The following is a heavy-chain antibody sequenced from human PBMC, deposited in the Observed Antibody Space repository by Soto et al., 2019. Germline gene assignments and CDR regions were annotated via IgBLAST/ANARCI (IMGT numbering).Heavy chain of an antibody. CDR1: GASITFGGYS. D-gene: IGHD1-26*01. Sequence: SETLSLTCTVSGASITFGGYSWSWIRQTPGKGLEWIGYINHLETTFYNPSFESRLTLSTDRAKNQFSLKLHSMSAADRAVYFCARGGGSDSFDYWGQGILVTVSS. CDR2: INHLETT. J-gene: IGHJ4*02. V-gene: IGHV4-30-2*01. CDR3: ARGGGSDSFDY.